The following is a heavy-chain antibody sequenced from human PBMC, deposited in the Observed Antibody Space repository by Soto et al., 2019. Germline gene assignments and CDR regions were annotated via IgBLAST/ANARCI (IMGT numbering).Heavy chain of an antibody. D-gene: IGHD2-2*01. CDR2: INHRGST. CDR1: GGSFSGYF. Sequence: SETLSLTCAVYGGSFSGYFWSWIRQPPGKGLVWIGEINHRGSTNYNPSLKSRVTLSVDRSKNQFSLYLQMNSLRAEDTALYYCAKDTRDCSSTSCYDYFDYWGQGTLVTVSS. V-gene: IGHV4-34*01. J-gene: IGHJ4*02. CDR3: AKDTRDCSSTSCYDYFDY.